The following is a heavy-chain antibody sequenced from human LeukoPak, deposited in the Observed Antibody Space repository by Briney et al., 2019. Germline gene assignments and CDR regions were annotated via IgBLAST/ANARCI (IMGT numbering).Heavy chain of an antibody. V-gene: IGHV3-23*01. D-gene: IGHD4-17*01. CDR3: AKKPTTALEAYYFDY. Sequence: PGGSLRLSCAASGFTFSSYAMSWVRQAPGKGLEWVSAISGGGGSTYYADSVKGRFTISRDNSKNTLYLQMNSLRAEDTAVYYCAKKPTTALEAYYFDYWGQGTLVTVSS. J-gene: IGHJ4*02. CDR2: ISGGGGST. CDR1: GFTFSSYA.